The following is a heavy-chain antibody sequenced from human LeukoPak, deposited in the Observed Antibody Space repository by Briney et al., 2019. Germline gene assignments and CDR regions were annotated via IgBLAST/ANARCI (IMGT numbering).Heavy chain of an antibody. Sequence: GGSLRLSCAASGFTFSVYAMSWVRQAPGKGLEWVSGISGSSSHTKDADFVRRRFTIYRDNSRNTLFLQLNSLTAEDTAVYYCAKEHDYTNAAPEWGFDSWGQGSLVIVSS. CDR1: GFTFSVYA. D-gene: IGHD2-2*02. J-gene: IGHJ4*02. CDR3: AKEHDYTNAAPEWGFDS. V-gene: IGHV3-23*01. CDR2: ISGSSSHT.